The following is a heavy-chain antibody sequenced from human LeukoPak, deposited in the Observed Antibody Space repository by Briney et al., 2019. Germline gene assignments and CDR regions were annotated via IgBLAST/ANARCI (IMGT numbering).Heavy chain of an antibody. J-gene: IGHJ6*03. CDR1: GFTFSSYG. CDR3: AKDGEGGIYYYYYYMDV. D-gene: IGHD3-3*01. V-gene: IGHV3-23*01. CDR2: ISGSGGST. Sequence: GGSLRLSCAASGFTFSSYGMSWVRQAPGKGLEWVSAISGSGGSTYYADSVKGRFTISRDNSKNTLYLQMNSLRAEDTAVHYCAKDGEGGIYYYYYYMDVWGKGTTVTISS.